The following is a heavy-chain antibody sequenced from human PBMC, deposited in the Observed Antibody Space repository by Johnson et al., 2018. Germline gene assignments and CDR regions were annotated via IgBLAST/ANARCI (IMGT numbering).Heavy chain of an antibody. CDR3: AKDGNHCSSTSCYAPSTNYYYYYYMDV. V-gene: IGHV3-30*18. CDR2: ISYDGSNK. CDR1: GFTFSSYG. Sequence: QVQLVESGGGVVQPGRSLRLSCAASGFTFSSYGMHWVRQAPGKGLEWVAVISYDGSNKYYADSVKGRFIISRDNSNNTLYLQMNSLRAEDTAVYYCAKDGNHCSSTSCYAPSTNYYYYYYMDVWGKGTTVTVSS. D-gene: IGHD2-2*01. J-gene: IGHJ6*03.